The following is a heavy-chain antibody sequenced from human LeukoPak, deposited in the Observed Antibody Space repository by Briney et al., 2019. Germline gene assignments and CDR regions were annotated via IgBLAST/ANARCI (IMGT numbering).Heavy chain of an antibody. CDR3: ASYFHYGDYASLWY. J-gene: IGHJ4*02. Sequence: PGGSLRLSCAASGFTFNTYAMSWVRQAPGKWLEWVSSISENGESTYYADSVKGRFTISRDNSRNTLYLQMNSLRAEDTAVYYCASYFHYGDYASLWYWGQGTLVTVSS. V-gene: IGHV3-23*01. D-gene: IGHD4-17*01. CDR2: ISENGEST. CDR1: GFTFNTYA.